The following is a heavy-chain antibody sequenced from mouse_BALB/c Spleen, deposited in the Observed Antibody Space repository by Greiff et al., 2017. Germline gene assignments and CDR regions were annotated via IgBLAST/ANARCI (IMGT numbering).Heavy chain of an antibody. J-gene: IGHJ3*01. CDR2: IWAGGST. CDR1: GFSLTSYG. CDR3: ARDRDGNFAY. D-gene: IGHD2-1*01. V-gene: IGHV2-9*02. Sequence: VKLVESGPGLVAPSQSLSITCTVSGFSLTSYGVHWVRQPPGKGLEWLGVIWAGGSTNYNSALMSRLSISKDNSKSQVFLKMNSLQTDDTAMYYCARDRDGNFAYWGQGTLVTVSA.